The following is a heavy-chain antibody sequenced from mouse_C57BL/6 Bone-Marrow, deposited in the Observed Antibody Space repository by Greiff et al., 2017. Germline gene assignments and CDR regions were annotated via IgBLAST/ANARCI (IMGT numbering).Heavy chain of an antibody. V-gene: IGHV1-20*01. CDR3: ARSPHSSY. Sequence: EVMLVESGPELVKPGDSVKISCKASGYSFTGYFMNWVMQSHGKSLEWIGRINPYNGDTFYNQKFKGKATLTVDKSSSTAHMELRSLTSEDSAVYYCARSPHSSYWGQGTLVTVSA. CDR1: GYSFTGYF. J-gene: IGHJ3*01. CDR2: INPYNGDT.